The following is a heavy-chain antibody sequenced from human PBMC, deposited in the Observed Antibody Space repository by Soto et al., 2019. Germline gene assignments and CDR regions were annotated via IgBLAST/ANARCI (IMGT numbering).Heavy chain of an antibody. CDR3: AAGSAARYYYYGMDV. V-gene: IGHV1-58*01. Sequence: SLQVSCQGSLLTFPSSAVQWVRQARGQRLEWIGWIVVGSGNTNYAQKFQERVTITRDMSTSTAYMELSSLRSEDTAVYYCAAGSAARYYYYGMDVWGQGNTVTVSS. CDR1: LLTFPSSA. D-gene: IGHD6-6*01. CDR2: IVVGSGNT. J-gene: IGHJ6*02.